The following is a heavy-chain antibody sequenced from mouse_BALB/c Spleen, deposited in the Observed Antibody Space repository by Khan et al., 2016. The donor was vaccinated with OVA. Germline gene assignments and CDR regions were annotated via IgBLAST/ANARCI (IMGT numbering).Heavy chain of an antibody. Sequence: QVQLQQSGPELVRPGASVKMSCKASGYTFTSFWIHWVKQRPGQGLEWIGMIDPSKSETRLTQKFKGKATLNVDKSSNTAYMQLSRLTSEDSAVYYCARGGYGSPFAYWGQGTLVTVSA. J-gene: IGHJ3*01. CDR2: IDPSKSET. CDR1: GYTFTSFW. D-gene: IGHD1-1*01. V-gene: IGHV1S127*01. CDR3: ARGGYGSPFAY.